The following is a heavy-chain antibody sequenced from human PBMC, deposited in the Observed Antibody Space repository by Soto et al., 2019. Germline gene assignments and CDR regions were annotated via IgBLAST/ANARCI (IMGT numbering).Heavy chain of an antibody. D-gene: IGHD6-13*01. CDR2: INPSGGST. J-gene: IGHJ2*01. Sequence: QVQLVQSGAEVKKPGASVKVSCKASGYTFTSYYMHWVRQAPGQGLEWMGIINPSGGSTSYAQKFRGRVTMARETSARTVYSELSSLRSEGTAVYYCARAGISSWWGWWYFDLWGRGTLVNVSS. CDR3: ARAGISSWWGWWYFDL. CDR1: GYTFTSYY. V-gene: IGHV1-46*03.